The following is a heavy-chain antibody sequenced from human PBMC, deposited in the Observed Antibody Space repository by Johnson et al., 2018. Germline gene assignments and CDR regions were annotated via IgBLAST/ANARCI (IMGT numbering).Heavy chain of an antibody. CDR2: LTPDWGDT. CDR3: VRDLSTTTGGYFQH. J-gene: IGHJ1*01. V-gene: IGHV3-74*01. CDR1: GLTFSTDW. D-gene: IGHD1-14*01. Sequence: VQLQESGGGLAQPGGSLRLSCTASGLTFSTDWMHWVRQIPGKGLEWVSRLTPDWGDTYYAGSVKGRFTISRDNAKNTLFLQMNSLRAADTAVYYCVRDLSTTTGGYFQHWGQGTLVTVSS.